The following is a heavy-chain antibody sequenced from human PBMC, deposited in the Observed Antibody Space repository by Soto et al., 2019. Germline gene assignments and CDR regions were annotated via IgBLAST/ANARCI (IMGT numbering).Heavy chain of an antibody. CDR1: GGTFSSYA. D-gene: IGHD2-2*01. Sequence: QVQLVQSGAEVKKPGSSVKVSCKASGGTFSSYAISWVRQAPGQGLEWMGGIIPIFGTANYAQKFQGRVTITADESTSTAYMELSSLRSEDTAVYYCARDQRDIVVVPAAMSDNYYYGMDVWGQGTTVTVPS. CDR2: IIPIFGTA. J-gene: IGHJ6*02. V-gene: IGHV1-69*01. CDR3: ARDQRDIVVVPAAMSDNYYYGMDV.